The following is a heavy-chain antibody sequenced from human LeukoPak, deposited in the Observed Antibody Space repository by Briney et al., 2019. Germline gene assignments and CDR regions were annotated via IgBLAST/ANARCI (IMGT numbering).Heavy chain of an antibody. CDR3: ARDRRGSYYDSSGYYFLSRFDP. CDR2: IYYSGST. Sequence: PSETLSLTCTVSGGSISSSSYYWGWIRQPPGKGLEWIGSIYYSGSTYYNPSLKSRVTISVDTSKNQFSLKLSSVTAADTAVYYCARDRRGSYYDSSGYYFLSRFDPWGQGTLVTVSS. J-gene: IGHJ5*02. D-gene: IGHD3-22*01. CDR1: GGSISSSSYY. V-gene: IGHV4-39*07.